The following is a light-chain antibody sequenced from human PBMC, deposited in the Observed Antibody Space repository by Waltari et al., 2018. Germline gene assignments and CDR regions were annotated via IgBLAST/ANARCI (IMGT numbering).Light chain of an antibody. V-gene: IGLV2-14*01. CDR1: SRAVGGYNY. CDR3: SSYTSSSPLV. Sequence: QSALTQPASVSGSPGQSITISCPGTSRAVGGYNYVSWYQQHPGKAPKLMIYEVSNRPSGVSNRFSGSKSGNTASLTISGLQAEDEADYYCSSYTSSSPLVFGTGTKVTVL. J-gene: IGLJ1*01. CDR2: EVS.